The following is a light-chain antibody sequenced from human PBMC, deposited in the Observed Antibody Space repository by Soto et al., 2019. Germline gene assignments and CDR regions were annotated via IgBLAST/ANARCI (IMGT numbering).Light chain of an antibody. CDR2: GAS. Sequence: EIVLTQSPGTLSLSPGERATLSCRASQSISSSYLAWYQQKPGQAPRLLIYGASSRATGIPDRFSGSGSGTDFPLTISRLEPEDFAVYYCQQYGRSPFTLGQGTQLDIK. V-gene: IGKV3-20*01. CDR1: QSISSSY. J-gene: IGKJ2*01. CDR3: QQYGRSPFT.